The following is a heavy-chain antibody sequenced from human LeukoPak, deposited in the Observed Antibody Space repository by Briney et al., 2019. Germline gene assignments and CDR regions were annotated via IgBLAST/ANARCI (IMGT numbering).Heavy chain of an antibody. CDR3: ARLQTYSGYEDFDH. Sequence: PSETLSLTCAVYGGSFSGYYWSWIRQPPGKGLEWIGEINHSGSTNYNPSLKRRVTLSIGTSKNQFSLKLNSVTAADTAVYYCARLQTYSGYEDFDHWGQGTLVTVSS. D-gene: IGHD5-12*01. CDR2: INHSGST. J-gene: IGHJ4*02. V-gene: IGHV4-34*01. CDR1: GGSFSGYY.